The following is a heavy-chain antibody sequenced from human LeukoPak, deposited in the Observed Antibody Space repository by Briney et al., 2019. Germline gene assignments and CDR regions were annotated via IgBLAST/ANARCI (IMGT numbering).Heavy chain of an antibody. D-gene: IGHD3-16*01. Sequence: PSETLSLTCAVSGGSISSGGYSWSWIRQPPGKGLEWIGYIYPSGSTYYNPSLKSRVTISVDRSKNQFSLKLNSVTAADTAVYYCARGGGSREAYFDYWGQGTLVTVSP. CDR1: GGSISSGGYS. CDR2: IYPSGST. V-gene: IGHV4-30-2*01. J-gene: IGHJ4*02. CDR3: ARGGGSREAYFDY.